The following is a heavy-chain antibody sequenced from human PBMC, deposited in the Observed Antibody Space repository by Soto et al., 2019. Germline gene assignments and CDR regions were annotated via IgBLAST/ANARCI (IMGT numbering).Heavy chain of an antibody. CDR3: ARDGQWELLTTYYFDY. CDR2: IWYDGSNK. V-gene: IGHV3-33*01. J-gene: IGHJ4*02. Sequence: QVQLVESGGGVVQPGRSLRLSCAASGFTFSSYGMHWVRQAPGKGLEWVAVIWYDGSNKYYADSVKGRFTISRDNSKNTLYLQMNSLRAEDTAVYYCARDGQWELLTTYYFDYWGQGTLVTVSS. CDR1: GFTFSSYG. D-gene: IGHD1-26*01.